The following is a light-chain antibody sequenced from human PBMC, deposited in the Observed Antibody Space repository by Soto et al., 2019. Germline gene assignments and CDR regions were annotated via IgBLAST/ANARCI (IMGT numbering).Light chain of an antibody. J-gene: IGKJ5*01. CDR3: QQRSNWPIT. CDR1: QSTTY. Sequence: EVVLTQSPGTLSLSPGEKASLSCRASQSTTYLAWYQQKPGQAPRLLIYGSSTRAPGTPDRFSASGSGTDFTLTISRLEPEDFAVYYCQQRSNWPITFGQGTRLEIK. V-gene: IGKV3D-20*02. CDR2: GSS.